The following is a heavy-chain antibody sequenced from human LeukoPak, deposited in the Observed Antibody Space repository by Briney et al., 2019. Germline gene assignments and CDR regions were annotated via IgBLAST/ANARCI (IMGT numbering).Heavy chain of an antibody. CDR1: GGSISSGAYY. Sequence: PSQTLSLTCTVSGGSISSGAYYWSWIRQHPGKGLEWIGYIYYSGSTYYNPSLKSRVTISVDTSKNQFSLKLSSVTAADTAVYYCASGIVVVVAATRPPAFDIWGQGTMVTVSS. J-gene: IGHJ3*02. CDR2: IYYSGST. V-gene: IGHV4-31*03. CDR3: ASGIVVVVAATRPPAFDI. D-gene: IGHD2-15*01.